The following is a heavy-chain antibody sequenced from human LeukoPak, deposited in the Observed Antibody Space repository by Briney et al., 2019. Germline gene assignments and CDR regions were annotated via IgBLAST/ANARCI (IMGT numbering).Heavy chain of an antibody. J-gene: IGHJ6*03. V-gene: IGHV4-61*02. CDR2: IYTSGSN. CDR1: GGSISCGSYY. CDR3: ARGIFGVAGIQNYYYYMDV. Sequence: SQTLSLTCTVSGGSISCGSYYWSRIRQPAGKGLEGIERIYTSGSNNYHPSLKSRVTISVDTSKNQFSLKLTSVPAADTAVYYCARGIFGVAGIQNYYYYMDVWGKGTTVTVSS. D-gene: IGHD3-3*01.